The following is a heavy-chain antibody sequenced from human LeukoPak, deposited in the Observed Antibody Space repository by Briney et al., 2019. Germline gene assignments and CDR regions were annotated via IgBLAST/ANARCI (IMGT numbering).Heavy chain of an antibody. CDR1: GSIFTSYW. D-gene: IGHD5-18*01. Sequence: HGASLQISCEGSGSIFTSYWSGRRRPLPGKGLEGMWIIYPGDSDTRYSPSFQGRVTISADKSISTASLQWSSLKPSDTAMYYCARRLQLWNYWYFDLWGRGTLVTVSS. CDR2: IYPGDSDT. V-gene: IGHV5-51*01. CDR3: ARRLQLWNYWYFDL. J-gene: IGHJ2*01.